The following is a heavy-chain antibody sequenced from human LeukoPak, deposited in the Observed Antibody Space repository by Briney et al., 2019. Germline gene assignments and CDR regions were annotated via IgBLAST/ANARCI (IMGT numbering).Heavy chain of an antibody. J-gene: IGHJ2*01. V-gene: IGHV1-8*01. CDR1: GYTFSSYD. CDR2: MNPKNGNT. Sequence: ASVKVSCTASGYTFSSYDINWVRQAAAQGVEWMGWMNPKNGNTDYAQKFQGRHSFTRNTSINTAYMELSSLRSEDTAVYYCARGPRVFGVVLSSHWFFDVWGRGTLVTVSS. CDR3: ARGPRVFGVVLSSHWFFDV. D-gene: IGHD3-3*01.